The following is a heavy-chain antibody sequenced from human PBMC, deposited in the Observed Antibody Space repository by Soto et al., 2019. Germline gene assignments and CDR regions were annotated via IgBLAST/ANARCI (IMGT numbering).Heavy chain of an antibody. J-gene: IGHJ4*02. Sequence: SETLSLTCTVSGGSISGYYWSWIRQPPGKGLEWIGYMYNSGSTGYNPSLESRVTISVDTSKNQFSLKLSSVTAADTAVYFCARSREMYYYDNSAYYAHWGQGTLVTAPQ. CDR1: GGSISGYY. CDR2: MYNSGST. CDR3: ARSREMYYYDNSAYYAH. D-gene: IGHD3-22*01. V-gene: IGHV4-59*01.